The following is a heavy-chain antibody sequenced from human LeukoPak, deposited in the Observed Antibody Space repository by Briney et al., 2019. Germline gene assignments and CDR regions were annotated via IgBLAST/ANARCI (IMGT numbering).Heavy chain of an antibody. CDR2: IDPNSGGT. Sequence: ASVKVSCKASGYTFTGNHVHWVRQAPGQGLEWMGWIDPNSGGTKYAQKFQDRVTMTSDTSINTAYMELSGLRSDDTAVYFCAKEAGTVSFDLWGRGTLVTVSS. V-gene: IGHV1-2*02. D-gene: IGHD6-13*01. J-gene: IGHJ2*01. CDR1: GYTFTGNH. CDR3: AKEAGTVSFDL.